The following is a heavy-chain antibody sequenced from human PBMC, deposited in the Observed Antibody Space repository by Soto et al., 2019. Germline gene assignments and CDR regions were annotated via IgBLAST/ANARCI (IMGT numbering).Heavy chain of an antibody. CDR3: ARCGYSYGYTFDY. V-gene: IGHV3-30-3*01. Sequence: QVQLVESGGGVVQPGRSLRLSCAASGFTFSSYAMHWVRQAPGKGLEWVAVISYDGSNKYYADSVKDRFTISRDNSKNTLYLQMNSLRAEDTAVYYCARCGYSYGYTFDYWGQGTLVTVSS. J-gene: IGHJ4*02. CDR2: ISYDGSNK. D-gene: IGHD5-18*01. CDR1: GFTFSSYA.